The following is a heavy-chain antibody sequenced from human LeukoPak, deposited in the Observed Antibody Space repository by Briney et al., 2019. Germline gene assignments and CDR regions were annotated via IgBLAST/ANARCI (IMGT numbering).Heavy chain of an antibody. D-gene: IGHD2-15*01. J-gene: IGHJ4*02. Sequence: PGRSLRLSCAASGFTFDDYAMHWVRQAPGKGLEWVSGISRNSGSIGYADSVKGRFTISRDNAKNSLYLQMNSLRAEDTALYYCAKGLFYCSGGSCYEPLDYWGQGTLVTVSS. CDR1: GFTFDDYA. V-gene: IGHV3-9*01. CDR3: AKGLFYCSGGSCYEPLDY. CDR2: ISRNSGSI.